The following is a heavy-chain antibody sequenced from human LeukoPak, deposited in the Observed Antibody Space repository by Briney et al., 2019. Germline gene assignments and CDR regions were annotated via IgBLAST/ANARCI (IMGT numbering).Heavy chain of an antibody. CDR1: GGSISSGDYY. CDR3: ASLNDSSGSYYFDY. V-gene: IGHV4-30-4*01. J-gene: IGHJ4*02. CDR2: IYYSGST. Sequence: SETLSLTCTVSGGSISSGDYYWSWIRQPPGKGLEWIGYIYYSGSTYYNPSLKSRVTISVGTSKNQFSLKLSSVTAADTAVYYCASLNDSSGSYYFDYWGQGTLVTVSS. D-gene: IGHD3-22*01.